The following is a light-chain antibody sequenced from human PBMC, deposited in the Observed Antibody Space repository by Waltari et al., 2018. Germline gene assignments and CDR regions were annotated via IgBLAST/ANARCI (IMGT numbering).Light chain of an antibody. CDR3: HVWDSDSDHGV. Sequence: SYVLTQPSSVSLAPGETARISCGGHKVGPQNVQWYQQKPGQAPVLVIYDDRDRPSGIPERFSGSNSGNTATLTISRVEAGDEADYYCHVWDSDSDHGVFGGGTELIVL. J-gene: IGLJ3*02. V-gene: IGLV3-21*04. CDR1: KVGPQN. CDR2: DDR.